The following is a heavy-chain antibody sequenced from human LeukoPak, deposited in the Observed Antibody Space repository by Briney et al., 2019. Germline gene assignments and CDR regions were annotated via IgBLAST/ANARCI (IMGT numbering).Heavy chain of an antibody. Sequence: PSETLSLTCAVSGGSISSSNWWTWVGHPPGKGLGWIGETFHSGRTTYNPPPKSRVTISVDTSKNQLSLKLSSVTAADTAVYYCARDIFGRWLQSNWFDPWGQGTLVTVSS. V-gene: IGHV4-4*02. CDR2: TFHSGRT. D-gene: IGHD5-24*01. J-gene: IGHJ5*02. CDR1: GGSISSSNW. CDR3: ARDIFGRWLQSNWFDP.